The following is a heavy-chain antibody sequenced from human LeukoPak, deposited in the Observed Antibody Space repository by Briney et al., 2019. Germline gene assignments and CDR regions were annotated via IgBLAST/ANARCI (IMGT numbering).Heavy chain of an antibody. CDR3: ARGTITGLRLGELSS. CDR2: IYHSEST. J-gene: IGHJ4*02. CDR1: GYSISSGYY. D-gene: IGHD3-16*02. Sequence: SETLALTCTVSGYSISSGYYWGWIRQPPGKGLEGIGSIYHSESTYYNPSLKSRVTISVDTSKNQFSLKLSSVTAADTAVYYGARGTITGLRLGELSSWGQGTLVTVSS. V-gene: IGHV4-38-2*02.